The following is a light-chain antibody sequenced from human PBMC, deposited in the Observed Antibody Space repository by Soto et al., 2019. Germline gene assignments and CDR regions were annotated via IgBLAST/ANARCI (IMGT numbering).Light chain of an antibody. CDR1: QAVNTR. V-gene: IGKV3-11*01. CDR3: HQRQRWPRT. CDR2: LAS. Sequence: EIVLTQSPATLSSFPGDRVTLSCRASQAVNTRLAWYQNRPGQAPRPLIYLASNRAAGVPARFSGSGSGTDFTLTISDVEPEDFAVYYCHQRQRWPRTFGQGT. J-gene: IGKJ1*01.